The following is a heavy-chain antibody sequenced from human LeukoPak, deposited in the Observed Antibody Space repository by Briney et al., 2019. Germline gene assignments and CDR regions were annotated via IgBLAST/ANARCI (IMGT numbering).Heavy chain of an antibody. CDR3: ARSTYFDY. V-gene: IGHV5-51*01. D-gene: IGHD1-1*01. J-gene: IGHJ4*02. CDR2: IYPGDSDT. CDR1: GYSFTNYW. Sequence: GESLKISCKGSGYSFTNYWIGWVRQMPGKGLEWMGIIYPGDSDTRYSPSFRGQVTISADKSINTAYLQWSNLKASDTAMYYCARSTYFDYWGQGTLVTVSS.